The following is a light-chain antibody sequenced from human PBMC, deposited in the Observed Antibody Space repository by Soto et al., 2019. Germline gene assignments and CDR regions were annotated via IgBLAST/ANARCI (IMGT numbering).Light chain of an antibody. Sequence: QSALTQPASVSGSPGQSITISCTGTSSDVGSYNHVSWYQHHPGKAPKLMIYEGSRRPSGVSNRFSASKSGNTASLTISGLQAEDEADYYCCSYASGNEVFGTGTKLTVL. CDR3: CSYASGNEV. V-gene: IGLV2-23*01. CDR1: SSDVGSYNH. J-gene: IGLJ1*01. CDR2: EGS.